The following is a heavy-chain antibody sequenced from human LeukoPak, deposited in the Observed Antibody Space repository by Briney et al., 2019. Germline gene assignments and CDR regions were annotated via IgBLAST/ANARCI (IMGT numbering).Heavy chain of an antibody. J-gene: IGHJ4*02. CDR1: GGSISSSSYY. V-gene: IGHV4-39*07. Sequence: SETLSLTCTVSGGSISSSSYYWGWIRQPPGKGLEWIGSIYYSGSTYYNPSLKSRVTISVDTSKNQFSLKLSSVTAADTAVYYCARFPPVDSSDYQRVEWGQGTLVTVSS. CDR2: IYYSGST. D-gene: IGHD3-22*01. CDR3: ARFPPVDSSDYQRVE.